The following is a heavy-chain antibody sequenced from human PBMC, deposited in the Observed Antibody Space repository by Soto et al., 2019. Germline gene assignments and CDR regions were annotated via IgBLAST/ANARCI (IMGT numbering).Heavy chain of an antibody. J-gene: IGHJ4*02. CDR2: ISYDGSNK. CDR3: AKSPVPKCSGGSFHYHFDY. Sequence: QVQLVESGGDVVQPGRSLRLSCAASGFTFSNYGMNWVRQAPGKGLEWVAVISYDGSNKYYADSVRGRFTISRDNSKNTLYVQMDSLRTEHTAVYYCAKSPVPKCSGGSFHYHFDYWGQGTLVTVSS. D-gene: IGHD2-15*01. CDR1: GFTFSNYG. V-gene: IGHV3-30*18.